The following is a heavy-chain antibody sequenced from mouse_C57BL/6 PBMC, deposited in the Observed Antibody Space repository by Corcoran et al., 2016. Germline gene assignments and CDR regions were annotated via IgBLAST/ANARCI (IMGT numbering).Heavy chain of an antibody. V-gene: IGHV1-26*01. J-gene: IGHJ2*01. Sequence: EVQLQQSGPELVKPGASVKISCKASGYTFTDYYMNWVKQSHGKSLEWIGDINPNNGGTSYNQKFKGKATLTVDKSSSTAYMELRSLTSEDSAVYYCAREEAQAYFDYWGQGTTLTVSS. D-gene: IGHD3-2*02. CDR1: GYTFTDYY. CDR2: INPNNGGT. CDR3: AREEAQAYFDY.